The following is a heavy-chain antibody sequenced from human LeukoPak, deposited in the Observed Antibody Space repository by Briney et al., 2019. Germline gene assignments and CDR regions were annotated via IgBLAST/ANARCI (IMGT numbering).Heavy chain of an antibody. CDR1: GFTFRGYA. V-gene: IGHV3-23*01. CDR2: ITNNGGST. CDR3: AKFVPGGYDAFDI. D-gene: IGHD3-10*02. J-gene: IGHJ3*02. Sequence: GGSLRLSCAASGFTFRGYAMSWARLAPGKGLEWVSTITNNGGSTYYADSVKGRFTISRDNSKNTLYLQMNSLRAEDTAVYYCAKFVPGGYDAFDIWGQGTMVTVSS.